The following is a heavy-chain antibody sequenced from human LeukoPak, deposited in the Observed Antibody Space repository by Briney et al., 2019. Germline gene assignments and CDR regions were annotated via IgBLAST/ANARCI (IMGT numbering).Heavy chain of an antibody. CDR3: ARHLGTSSLTRYYYYMDV. D-gene: IGHD3-3*02. CDR1: GYSISSGNY. V-gene: IGHV4-38-2*01. Sequence: SETLSLTCAVSGYSISSGNYWGWIRQPPGKGLEWIGSIYHSGSTYYNPSLKSRVTISVDTSKNQFSLKLSSVTAADTAVYYCARHLGTSSLTRYYYYMDVWGKGTTVTVSS. CDR2: IYHSGST. J-gene: IGHJ6*03.